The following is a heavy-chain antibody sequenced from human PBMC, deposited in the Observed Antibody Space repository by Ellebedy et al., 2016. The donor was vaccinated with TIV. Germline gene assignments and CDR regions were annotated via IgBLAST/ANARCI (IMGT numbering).Heavy chain of an antibody. D-gene: IGHD1-1*01. V-gene: IGHV3-72*01. CDR2: SRNKAKSYTT. CDR3: ARDTTSDY. J-gene: IGHJ4*02. CDR1: GFTFSDHY. Sequence: PGGSLRLSCVASGFTFSDHYMDWVRLAPGKGPEWVGRSRNKAKSYTTDYAASVKGRFTISRDDSKNSLYLQMNSLKTEDTAIYYCARDTTSDYWGQGALVTVSS.